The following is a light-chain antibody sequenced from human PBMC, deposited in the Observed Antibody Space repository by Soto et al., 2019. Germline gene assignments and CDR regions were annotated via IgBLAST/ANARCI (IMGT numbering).Light chain of an antibody. J-gene: IGLJ3*02. CDR2: EAT. CDR3: CSNSGGSTLV. V-gene: IGLV2-23*01. CDR1: SSDLGTYNL. Sequence: QSALTQPASVSGSPGQSINISCTGTSSDLGTYNLVSWYQQHPGQAPKLTIYEATNRPSGVSNRCSCSKSGNTAPLTISALQAEDEDDYYCCSNSGGSTLVFGGGTKLTVL.